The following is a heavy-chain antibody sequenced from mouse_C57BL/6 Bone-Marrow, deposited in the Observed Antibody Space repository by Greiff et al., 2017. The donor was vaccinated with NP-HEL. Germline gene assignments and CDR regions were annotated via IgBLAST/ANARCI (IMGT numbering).Heavy chain of an antibody. CDR1: GYTFTSYD. CDR2: IYPRDGST. Sequence: QVQLQQSGPELVKPGASVKLSCKASGYTFTSYDINWVKQRPGQGLEWIGWIYPRDGSTKYNEKFKGKATLTVDTSSSTAYMELHSLTSEDSAVYFCASHYGSSYGWYFDVWGTGTTVTVSS. D-gene: IGHD1-1*01. CDR3: ASHYGSSYGWYFDV. J-gene: IGHJ1*03. V-gene: IGHV1-85*01.